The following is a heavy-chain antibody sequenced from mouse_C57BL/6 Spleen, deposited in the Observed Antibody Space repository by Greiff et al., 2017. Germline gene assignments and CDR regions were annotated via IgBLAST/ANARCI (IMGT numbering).Heavy chain of an antibody. CDR3: ARGDYDAMDY. J-gene: IGHJ4*01. CDR2: IGPGSGST. V-gene: IGHV1-77*01. CDR1: GYTFTDYY. Sequence: VQLQQSGAELVTPGASVTISCTASGYTFTDYYINWVKQRPGQGLEWIGKIGPGSGSTYYNAKFNGQATLTADKSSSTAYMQLSSLTSEDSAVYFCARGDYDAMDYWGQGTLVTVSS.